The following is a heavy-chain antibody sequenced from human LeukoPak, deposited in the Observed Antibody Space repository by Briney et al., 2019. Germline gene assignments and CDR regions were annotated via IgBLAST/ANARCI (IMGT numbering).Heavy chain of an antibody. V-gene: IGHV3-23*01. J-gene: IGHJ6*03. Sequence: PGGSLRLSCAASGFTFSNYAMSWVRQAPGKGLEWVSAISGSGGSTYYADSVKGRFTISRDNSRNTLYLQMNSLRSEDTAVYYCARGLSGSYLYYYYYMDVWGKGTTVTVSS. CDR1: GFTFSNYA. CDR3: ARGLSGSYLYYYYYMDV. D-gene: IGHD1-26*01. CDR2: ISGSGGST.